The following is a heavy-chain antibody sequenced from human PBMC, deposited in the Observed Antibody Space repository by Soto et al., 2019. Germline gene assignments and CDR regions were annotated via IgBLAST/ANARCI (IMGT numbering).Heavy chain of an antibody. CDR1: GYTFTSYD. CDR2: MNPNSGNT. V-gene: IGHV1-8*01. J-gene: IGHJ6*03. Sequence: ASVKVSCKASGYTFTSYDINWVRQATGQGLEWMGWMNPNSGNTGYAQKFQGRVTMTRNTSISTAYMELSSLRSEDTAVYYCARIWSGYSYYYYYYYMDVWGKGTTVTVSS. CDR3: ARIWSGYSYYYYYYYMDV. D-gene: IGHD3-3*01.